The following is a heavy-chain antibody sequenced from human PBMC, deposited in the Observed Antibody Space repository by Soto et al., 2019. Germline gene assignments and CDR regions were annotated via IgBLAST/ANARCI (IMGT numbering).Heavy chain of an antibody. CDR1: CYTFTSYG. Sequence: SAKVSFKGSCYTFTSYGISWVRQAPGQGLEWMGWISAYNGNTNYAQKLQGRVTMTTDTSTSTAYMELRSLRSDDTAVYYCARGTYNWNYGWFDPWGQGTLVTVSS. V-gene: IGHV1-18*04. J-gene: IGHJ5*02. D-gene: IGHD1-7*01. CDR3: ARGTYNWNYGWFDP. CDR2: ISAYNGNT.